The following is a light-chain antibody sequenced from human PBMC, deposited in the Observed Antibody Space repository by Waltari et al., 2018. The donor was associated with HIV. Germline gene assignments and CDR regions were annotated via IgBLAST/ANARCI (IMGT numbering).Light chain of an antibody. V-gene: IGKV3-15*01. CDR2: GTS. CDR3: HRHNSWRET. Sequence: IRMTLSTATLCVSPGERATRPCRASQGANSNLAWYRQNPGQTLRPLIYGTSTSATGIPARCSVSASGKECSRTNSSLQSEDFEVYLRHRHNSWRETFGQGTKVEI. J-gene: IGKJ1*01. CDR1: QGANSN.